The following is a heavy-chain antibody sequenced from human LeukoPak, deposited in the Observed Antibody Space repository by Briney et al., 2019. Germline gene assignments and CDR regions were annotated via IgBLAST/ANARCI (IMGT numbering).Heavy chain of an antibody. V-gene: IGHV3-48*04. Sequence: GGSLRLSCAASGFTFSSYSMNWVRQAPGKGLEWVSYISSSGSTIYYADSVKGRFTISRDNAKNSLYLQMNSLRAEDTAVYYCARDPFPVLLWFGDPKAWFDPWGQGTLVTVSS. D-gene: IGHD3-10*01. CDR2: ISSSGSTI. CDR3: ARDPFPVLLWFGDPKAWFDP. CDR1: GFTFSSYS. J-gene: IGHJ5*02.